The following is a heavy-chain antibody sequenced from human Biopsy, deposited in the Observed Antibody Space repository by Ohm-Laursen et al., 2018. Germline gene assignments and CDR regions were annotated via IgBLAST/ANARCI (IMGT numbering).Heavy chain of an antibody. J-gene: IGHJ5*02. V-gene: IGHV4-39*01. CDR2: ISYRGTT. Sequence: SDTLSLTCTVSGGSIRSNGFYWGWIRQPPGKGLEWIGSISYRGTTSYNPSLKSRVAISVDTSKNQFSLKLNSVTAADTAVYYCARDYDTSGYYYVSWGQGTLVTVSS. D-gene: IGHD3-22*01. CDR3: ARDYDTSGYYYVS. CDR1: GGSIRSNGFY.